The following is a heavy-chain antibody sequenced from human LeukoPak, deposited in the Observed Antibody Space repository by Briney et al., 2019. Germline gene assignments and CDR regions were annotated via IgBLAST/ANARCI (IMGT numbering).Heavy chain of an antibody. D-gene: IGHD2-8*02. V-gene: IGHV3-30*04. CDR3: PMCATRTGDPGNFCDP. CDR2: MSSDGGKE. Sequence: GGSLRLSPAHSRVASLAYATGSGCQAPGKGLEWVAVMSSDGGKEYYADSVKGRFTISRDNSKNRLYLQMNSLRPDDTAVYSLPMCATRTGDPGNFCDPWGQGTLVAVSS. CDR1: RVASLAYA. J-gene: IGHJ5*02.